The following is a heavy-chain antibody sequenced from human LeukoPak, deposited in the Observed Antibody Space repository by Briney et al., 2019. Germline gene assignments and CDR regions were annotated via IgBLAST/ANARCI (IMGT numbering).Heavy chain of an antibody. V-gene: IGHV4-61*02. CDR1: GGSISSSSYY. CDR3: AREFLYYGSGSLPLAEYFQH. D-gene: IGHD3-10*01. J-gene: IGHJ1*01. CDR2: IYTSGST. Sequence: ASETLSLTCTVSGGSISSSSYYWSWIRQPAGKGLEWIGRIYTSGSTDYNASLKSRVTISVDTSKNHFSLKLSSVTAADTAVYYCAREFLYYGSGSLPLAEYFQHWGQGTLVTVSS.